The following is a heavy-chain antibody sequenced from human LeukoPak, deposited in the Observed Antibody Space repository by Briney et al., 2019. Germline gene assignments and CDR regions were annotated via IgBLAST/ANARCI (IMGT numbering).Heavy chain of an antibody. V-gene: IGHV3-13*01. J-gene: IGHJ3*02. D-gene: IGHD5-18*01. CDR3: ARLRGYSYGINGFDI. Sequence: PGGSLRLSCAASGFTFNDYDMHWVREATAKGLEWLSGIGTAHDAHYAGSVKGRLTISRESATNSVYLQMNSLRDGDTAVYYCARLRGYSYGINGFDIWGQGTMVTVSS. CDR2: IGTAHDA. CDR1: GFTFNDYD.